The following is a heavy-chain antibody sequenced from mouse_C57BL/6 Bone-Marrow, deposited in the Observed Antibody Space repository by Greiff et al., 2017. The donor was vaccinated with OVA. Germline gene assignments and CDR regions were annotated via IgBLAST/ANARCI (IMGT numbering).Heavy chain of an antibody. V-gene: IGHV1-26*01. D-gene: IGHD2-5*01. CDR1: GYTFTDYY. CDR2: INPNNGGT. J-gene: IGHJ4*01. Sequence: EVQLQQSGPELVKPGASVKISCKASGYTFTDYYMNWVKQSHGKSLEWIGDINPNNGGTSYNQKFKGKATLTVDKSSSTAYMELRSLTSEDSAVYYCARLVYYSNYAYAMDYWGQGTSVTVSS. CDR3: ARLVYYSNYAYAMDY.